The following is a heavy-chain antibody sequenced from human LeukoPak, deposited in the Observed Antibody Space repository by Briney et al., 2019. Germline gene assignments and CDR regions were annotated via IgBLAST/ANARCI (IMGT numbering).Heavy chain of an antibody. CDR2: IFSSGST. Sequence: PSETLSLTCTVSGASISSGSYYWSWIRQPAGKGLEWSGRIFSSGSTNYNPSLKSRITMSVDTSKNQFSLKLSSVTAADTAVYYCARGLWFGDENPPYFDYWGQGTLVTVSS. J-gene: IGHJ4*02. V-gene: IGHV4-61*02. CDR1: GASISSGSYY. CDR3: ARGLWFGDENPPYFDY. D-gene: IGHD3-10*01.